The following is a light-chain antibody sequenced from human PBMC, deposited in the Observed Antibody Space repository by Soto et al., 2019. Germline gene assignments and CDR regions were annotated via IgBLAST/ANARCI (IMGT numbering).Light chain of an antibody. CDR3: QQYGSSPTWT. CDR1: QSVSSSY. Sequence: EIVLTQSPGTLSLSPGERATLSCRASQSVSSSYLAWYQQKPGQAPRLLIYGASSRATGIPDRFSGSGSGTDFTLTISRLEPEDFAVYYCQQYGSSPTWTFGQGTTGDIK. CDR2: GAS. J-gene: IGKJ1*01. V-gene: IGKV3-20*01.